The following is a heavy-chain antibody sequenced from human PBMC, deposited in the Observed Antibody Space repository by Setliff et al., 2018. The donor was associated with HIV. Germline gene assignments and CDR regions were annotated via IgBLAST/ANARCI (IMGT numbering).Heavy chain of an antibody. J-gene: IGHJ4*02. CDR3: ARDPLDGDGPFDY. Sequence: GASVKVSCKASGYTFTSYYMHWVRQAPGQGLEWMGIINPSGGRTTYTKNFQGRVTMTRDTSTNTVYLELSSLRSEDTAMYYCARDPLDGDGPFDYWGQGTLVTVSS. V-gene: IGHV1-46*01. CDR1: GYTFTSYY. D-gene: IGHD7-27*01. CDR2: INPSGGRT.